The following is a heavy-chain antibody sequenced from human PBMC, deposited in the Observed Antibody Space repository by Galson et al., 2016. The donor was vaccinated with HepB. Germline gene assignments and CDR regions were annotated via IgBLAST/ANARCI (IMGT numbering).Heavy chain of an antibody. CDR3: ARERQEYYGSGSYAFDS. J-gene: IGHJ3*02. CDR1: GFTFSSYW. Sequence: SLRLSCAASGFTFSSYWMSWVRQAPGKGLEWVANIKEDGSEKYYVDSVKGRFTISRDNAKNSLYLQMNSLRAEDTAVYYCARERQEYYGSGSYAFDSWGQGTMVTVSS. D-gene: IGHD3-10*01. CDR2: IKEDGSEK. V-gene: IGHV3-7*01.